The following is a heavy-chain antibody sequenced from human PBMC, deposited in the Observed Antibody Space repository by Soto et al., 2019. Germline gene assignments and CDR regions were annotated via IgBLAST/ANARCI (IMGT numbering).Heavy chain of an antibody. J-gene: IGHJ4*02. Sequence: GGSLRLSCAASGFTFSNAWMSWVRQAPGKGLEWVGRIKNKINDGTTDYAAPVKGRFTISRDDSQNTLYLQMNSLKTEDTAMYYCTTDREWEVLEIFDYWGQGTLVTVSS. CDR2: IKNKINDGTT. CDR3: TTDREWEVLEIFDY. V-gene: IGHV3-15*01. D-gene: IGHD1-26*01. CDR1: GFTFSNAW.